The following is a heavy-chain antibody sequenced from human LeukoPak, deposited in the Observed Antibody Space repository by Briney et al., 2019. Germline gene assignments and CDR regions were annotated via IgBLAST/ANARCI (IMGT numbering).Heavy chain of an antibody. J-gene: IGHJ4*02. CDR1: GGSISSGSYY. D-gene: IGHD2-2*02. CDR2: IYTSGST. CDR3: ASEIPHCSSTSCYTGGFDY. Sequence: SETLSLTCTVSGGSISSGSYYWSWIRQPAGKGLEWIGRIYTSGSTNYNPSLKSRVTISVDTSKNQFSLKLSSVTAADTAVYYCASEIPHCSSTSCYTGGFDYWGQGTLVTVSS. V-gene: IGHV4-61*02.